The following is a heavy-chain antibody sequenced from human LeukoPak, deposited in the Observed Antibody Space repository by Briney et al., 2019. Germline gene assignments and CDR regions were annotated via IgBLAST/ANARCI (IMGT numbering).Heavy chain of an antibody. J-gene: IGHJ5*02. V-gene: IGHV3-30*18. Sequence: GGSLRLSCAVSGFTIRIYGMHWVRQAPGKGLEWVAMISHDGGAKYYGDSVKGRFTISRDDSKNTLYLQMSSLSTEDTALYYCAKDWGSSDWYNYFDPWGQGTLVTVSS. CDR3: AKDWGSSDWYNYFDP. CDR2: ISHDGGAK. CDR1: GFTIRIYG. D-gene: IGHD6-19*01.